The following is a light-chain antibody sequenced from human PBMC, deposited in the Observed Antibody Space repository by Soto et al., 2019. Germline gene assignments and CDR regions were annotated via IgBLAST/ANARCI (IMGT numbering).Light chain of an antibody. CDR3: QQYYSYPRT. V-gene: IGKV1-8*01. CDR2: AAS. Sequence: AIRMTHSPSSLSASTVDRVTITFRASQGISSYLAWYQQKPGKAPKLLIYAASTLQSGVPSRFSGSGSGTDFTLTISCLQSEDFATYYCQQYYSYPRTFGQGTKVDIK. J-gene: IGKJ1*01. CDR1: QGISSY.